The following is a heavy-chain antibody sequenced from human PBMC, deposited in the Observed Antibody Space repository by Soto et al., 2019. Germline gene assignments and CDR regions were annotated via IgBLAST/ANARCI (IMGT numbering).Heavy chain of an antibody. CDR1: GGTFSSYA. J-gene: IGHJ4*02. CDR3: AREGRGYCSSTSCPTQGYFDY. CDR2: IIPIFGTA. Sequence: VKVSCKASGGTFSSYAISWVRQAPGQGLEWMGGIIPIFGTANYAQKFQGRVTITADESTSTAYMELSSLRSEDTAVYYCAREGRGYCSSTSCPTQGYFDYWGQGTLVTVSS. D-gene: IGHD2-2*01. V-gene: IGHV1-69*13.